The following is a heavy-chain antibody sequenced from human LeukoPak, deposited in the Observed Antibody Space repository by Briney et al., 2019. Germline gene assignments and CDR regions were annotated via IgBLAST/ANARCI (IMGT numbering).Heavy chain of an antibody. Sequence: ASVKVSCKASGYTFTRNYIHWVRQAPGQGLEWMGMIYPRDGSTSYAQKFQGRVTVTRDTSTSTVHMELSGLRSEDTAVYYCARDQEGFDYWGQGTLVTVSS. CDR2: IYPRDGST. J-gene: IGHJ4*02. V-gene: IGHV1-46*01. CDR1: GYTFTRNY. CDR3: ARDQEGFDY.